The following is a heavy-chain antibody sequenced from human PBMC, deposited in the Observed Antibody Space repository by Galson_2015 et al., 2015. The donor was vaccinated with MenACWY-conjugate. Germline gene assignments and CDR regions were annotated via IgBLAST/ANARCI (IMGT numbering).Heavy chain of an antibody. CDR2: ISPGDSET. Sequence: SGAEVKKPGESLKISCKGSGYTFTTYWIGWVRQLPGKGLEWMGLISPGDSETRYSPAFQGQVTISADKSISTAYVQWDSLQASDTAMYYCARHPPGGRGMDVWGQGTTVTVSS. V-gene: IGHV5-51*01. CDR1: GYTFTTYW. J-gene: IGHJ6*02. D-gene: IGHD1-26*01. CDR3: ARHPPGGRGMDV.